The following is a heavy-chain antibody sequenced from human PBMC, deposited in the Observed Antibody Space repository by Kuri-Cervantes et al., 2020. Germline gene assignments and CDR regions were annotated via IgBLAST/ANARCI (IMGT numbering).Heavy chain of an antibody. CDR2: ISAYNGNT. V-gene: IGHV1-18*01. CDR3: ARDHPPYYYYYGMDV. Sequence: ASVKVSCKASGCTFTSYGISWVRQAPGQGLEWMGWISAYNGNTNYAQKLQGRVTMTTDTSTSTAYVELRSLRSDDTAVYYCARDHPPYYYYYGMDVWGQGTTVTVSS. J-gene: IGHJ6*02. CDR1: GCTFTSYG.